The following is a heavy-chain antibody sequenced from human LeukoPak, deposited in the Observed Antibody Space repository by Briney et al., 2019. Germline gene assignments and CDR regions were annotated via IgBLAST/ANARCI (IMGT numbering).Heavy chain of an antibody. V-gene: IGHV3-48*04. J-gene: IGHJ4*02. D-gene: IGHD1-26*01. CDR1: GFIFSSYS. CDR3: VRDKLVGPSRLDH. Sequence: PGGSLRLSCAASGFIFSSYSMNWVRQAPGKGLEWVSYISSSSSTIYYADSVKGRFTISRDNAKNSLYLQMNSLRVEDTAVYYCVRDKLVGPSRLDHWGQGTLVTVSS. CDR2: ISSSSSTI.